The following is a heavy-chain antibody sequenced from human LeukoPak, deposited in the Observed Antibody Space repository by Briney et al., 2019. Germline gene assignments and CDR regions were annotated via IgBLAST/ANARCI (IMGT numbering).Heavy chain of an antibody. CDR2: ISSSVSTI. V-gene: IGHV3-11*04. J-gene: IGHJ4*02. CDR1: GFTFSDYF. Sequence: GGSLRLSCAASGFTFSDYFMSWIRQAPGKGLEWVSYISSSVSTIYYADSVKGRFTISRDNAKNSLYLQMNSLTAEDTAVYYCARVEYSSSWQIVYYFDYWGQGTLVTVSS. CDR3: ARVEYSSSWQIVYYFDY. D-gene: IGHD6-13*01.